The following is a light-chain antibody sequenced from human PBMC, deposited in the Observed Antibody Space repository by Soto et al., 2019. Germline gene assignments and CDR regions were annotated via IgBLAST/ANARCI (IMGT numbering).Light chain of an antibody. V-gene: IGLV2-8*01. J-gene: IGLJ2*01. Sequence: QSALTQPPSASGSPGQSVTISCTGTSSDVGAFNYVSWYQQHAVKAPKLMIYEVSKRPSGVPDRFSGSKSGNTASLTVSGLQAEDEADYYCSSYAGSNAFVFGGGTKLTVL. CDR1: SSDVGAFNY. CDR3: SSYAGSNAFV. CDR2: EVS.